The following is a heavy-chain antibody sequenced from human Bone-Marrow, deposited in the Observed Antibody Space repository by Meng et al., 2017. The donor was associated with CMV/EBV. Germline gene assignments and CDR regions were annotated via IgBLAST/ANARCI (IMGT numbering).Heavy chain of an antibody. V-gene: IGHV3-30*04. CDR1: GFTFSSYA. D-gene: IGHD5-18*01. Sequence: GESLKISCAASGFTFSSYAMHWVRQAPGKGLEWVAVISYDGINKYYADSVKGRFTISRENSKNPLYLQMNSLRAEDPAVYYCARGRIQLYYHYSYGMDVLGQGTTVTVSS. J-gene: IGHJ6*02. CDR2: ISYDGINK. CDR3: ARGRIQLYYHYSYGMDV.